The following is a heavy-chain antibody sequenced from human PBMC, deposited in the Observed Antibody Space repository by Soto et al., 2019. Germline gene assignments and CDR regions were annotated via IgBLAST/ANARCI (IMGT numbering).Heavy chain of an antibody. Sequence: SETLSLTCTVSGGSISSGGYYWSWIRQHPGTGLEWIGHISYSGSTTYNPSLKSRVTISLDTSKSQFSLILRSVTAADTAVYYCARLGDYYQALDYWGHGALVTVSS. CDR3: ARLGDYYQALDY. D-gene: IGHD3-22*01. J-gene: IGHJ1*01. V-gene: IGHV4-61*08. CDR2: ISYSGST. CDR1: GGSISSGGYY.